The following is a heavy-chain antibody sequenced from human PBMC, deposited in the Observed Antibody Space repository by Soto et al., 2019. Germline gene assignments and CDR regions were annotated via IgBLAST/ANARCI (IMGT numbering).Heavy chain of an antibody. CDR2: IYYSGST. CDR1: GGSISSSSYY. CDR3: AKIYGDYYFDY. D-gene: IGHD4-17*01. J-gene: IGHJ4*02. Sequence: PSETLSLTCPVSGGSISSSSYYWGWIRQPPGKGLEWIGSIYYSGSTYYNPSLKSRVTISVDTSKNQFSLKLSSVTAADTAVYYCAKIYGDYYFDYWGQGTLVTVS. V-gene: IGHV4-39*01.